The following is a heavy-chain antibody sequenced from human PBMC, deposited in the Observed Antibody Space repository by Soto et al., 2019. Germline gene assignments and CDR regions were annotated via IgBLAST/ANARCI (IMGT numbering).Heavy chain of an antibody. D-gene: IGHD6-19*01. J-gene: IGHJ4*01. CDR1: GYSISCGSY. V-gene: IGHV4-38-2*02. CDR2: IYHGGTT. Sequence: SETLSLTCTVSGYSISCGSYWAWIRQPPGKGPEWIASIYHGGTTFYNPSLKSRITISVDTSNNQFSLKLTSVTAADTAVYYCARVHVMVVAGSTFDYWGHGTLVTVSS. CDR3: ARVHVMVVAGSTFDY.